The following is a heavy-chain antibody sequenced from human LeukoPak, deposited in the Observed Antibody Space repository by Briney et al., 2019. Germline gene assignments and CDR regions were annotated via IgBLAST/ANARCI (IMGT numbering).Heavy chain of an antibody. J-gene: IGHJ6*03. D-gene: IGHD2-2*02. CDR3: AKDYCSSTSCYRNPYYYYYMDV. Sequence: PERSLRPSCAASGFTFSSYAMHWVRQAPGKGLEWVAVISYDGSNKYYADSVKGRFTISRDNSKNTLYLQMNSLRAEDTAVYYCAKDYCSSTSCYRNPYYYYYMDVWGKGTTVTVSS. CDR1: GFTFSSYA. CDR2: ISYDGSNK. V-gene: IGHV3-30-3*01.